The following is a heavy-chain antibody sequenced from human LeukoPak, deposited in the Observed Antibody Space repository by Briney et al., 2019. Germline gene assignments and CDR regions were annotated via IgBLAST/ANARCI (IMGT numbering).Heavy chain of an antibody. Sequence: SQTLSLTCAISGDSVSSNSAAWDWIRQSPSRGLEWMGRTYYRSKWYNDYAVSVKTRITINPDTSKNQFSLQLNSVTPEDTAAYYCERDRGYGGWFDPWGQGTLVTVSS. CDR2: TYYRSKWYN. J-gene: IGHJ5*02. D-gene: IGHD4-23*01. CDR1: GDSVSSNSAA. V-gene: IGHV6-1*01. CDR3: ERDRGYGGWFDP.